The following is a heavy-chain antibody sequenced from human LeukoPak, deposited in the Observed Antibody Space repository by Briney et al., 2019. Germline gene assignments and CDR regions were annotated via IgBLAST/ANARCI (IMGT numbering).Heavy chain of an antibody. CDR3: ATDSSTPIAVAGTALDS. CDR2: FDPEDGET. V-gene: IGHV1-24*01. J-gene: IGHJ4*02. D-gene: IGHD6-19*01. CDR1: GYTFTGYY. Sequence: ASVKVSCKASGYTFTGYYMHWVRQAPGKGLEWMGGFDPEDGETIYAQKFQGRVTMTEDASTDTAYMELSSLRSEDTAVYYCATDSSTPIAVAGTALDSWGQGTLVTVSS.